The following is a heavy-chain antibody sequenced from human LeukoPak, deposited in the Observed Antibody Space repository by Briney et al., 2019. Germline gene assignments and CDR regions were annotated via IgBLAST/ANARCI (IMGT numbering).Heavy chain of an antibody. Sequence: GGSLRLSCEASGFIFDDYAMHWVRQRPGKGLEWVAGINWNSGSIGYADSVRGRFTVSRDNAKKSLYLQMNSLRAEDRAFYYCVKDGKEWISHFESWGQGTLVTVSS. CDR3: VKDGKEWISHFES. J-gene: IGHJ4*02. CDR1: GFIFDDYA. CDR2: INWNSGSI. V-gene: IGHV3-9*01. D-gene: IGHD3-3*01.